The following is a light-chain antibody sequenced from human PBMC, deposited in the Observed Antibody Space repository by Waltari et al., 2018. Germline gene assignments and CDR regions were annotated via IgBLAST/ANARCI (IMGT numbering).Light chain of an antibody. V-gene: IGLV3-27*01. CDR3: YSATDNYRV. J-gene: IGLJ3*02. CDR1: VLAKKF. Sequence: SYELTQPSSVSVSPGQTARITCSGDVLAKKFARWFQQKPGQAPVVVIYKDRERPSGIPERFSDSSSGTTVTLTISGAQVEDEGDYYCYSATDNYRVFGGGTKLTVL. CDR2: KDR.